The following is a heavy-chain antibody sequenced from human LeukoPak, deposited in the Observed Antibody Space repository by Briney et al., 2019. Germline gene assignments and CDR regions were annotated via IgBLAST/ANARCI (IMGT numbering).Heavy chain of an antibody. CDR2: INHSGST. CDR1: GGSFSGYY. CDR3: AGRWPDYYYYYMDV. V-gene: IGHV4-34*01. D-gene: IGHD6-13*01. J-gene: IGHJ6*03. Sequence: LSETLSLTCAVYGGSFSGYYWSWIRQPPGKGLEWIGEINHSGSTNYNPSLKSRVTISVDTSKNQFSLNLSSVTAADTAVYYCAGRWPDYYYYYMDVWGKGTTVTVSS.